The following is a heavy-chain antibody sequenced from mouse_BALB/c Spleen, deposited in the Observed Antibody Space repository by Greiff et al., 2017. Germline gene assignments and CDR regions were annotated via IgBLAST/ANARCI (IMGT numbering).Heavy chain of an antibody. J-gene: IGHJ3*01. Sequence: EVQRVESGPGLVQPSQSLSITCTVSGFSLTSYGVHWVRQSPGKGLEWLGVIWSGGSYTYYPDSVKGRFTISRDNAKNTLYLQMSSLKSEDTAMYYCARHDYYGSSSSAWFAYWGQGTLVTVSA. V-gene: IGHV5-6*01. CDR2: IWSGGSYT. CDR1: GFSLTSYG. D-gene: IGHD1-1*01. CDR3: ARHDYYGSSSSAWFAY.